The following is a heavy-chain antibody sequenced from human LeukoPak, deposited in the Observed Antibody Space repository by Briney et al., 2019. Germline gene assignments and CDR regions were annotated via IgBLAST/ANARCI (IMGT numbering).Heavy chain of an antibody. V-gene: IGHV3-30*04. J-gene: IGHJ4*02. CDR3: ARVEVLLY. CDR2: ISYDGSNK. CDR1: GFTFSSYA. Sequence: GRSLRLSCAASGFTFSSYAMHWVRQAPGKGLEWVAVISYDGSNKYYADSVKGRFTISRDNSKNTLYLQMNSLRAKDTAVYYCARVEVLLYWGQGTLVTVSS.